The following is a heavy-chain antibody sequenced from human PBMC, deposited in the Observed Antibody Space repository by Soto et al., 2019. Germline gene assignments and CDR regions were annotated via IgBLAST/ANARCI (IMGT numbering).Heavy chain of an antibody. CDR3: AGIADYYFWSGPFDYGMDV. J-gene: IGHJ6*02. V-gene: IGHV2-70*20. Sequence: AGPTLVNPTQTLTLTCTFSGFSLSTSGMCVSWVRQPPGKALEWLALIDWDDAKYYSTSLKPRLTISKDTSKNQVVLTMTNMDPVDTATYYCAGIADYYFWSGPFDYGMDVWG. CDR2: IDWDDAK. D-gene: IGHD3-3*01. CDR1: GFSLSTSGMC.